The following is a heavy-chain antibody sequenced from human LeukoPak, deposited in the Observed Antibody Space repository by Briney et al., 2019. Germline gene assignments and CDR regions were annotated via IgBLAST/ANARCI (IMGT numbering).Heavy chain of an antibody. CDR2: IYYSGST. V-gene: IGHV4-39*07. CDR1: GGSISSSSYY. J-gene: IGHJ4*02. CDR3: ARGGVYYDTSAYSDY. D-gene: IGHD3-22*01. Sequence: SETLSLTCTVSGGSISSSSYYWGWIRQPPGRGLEWIGSIYYSGSTYYNPSPKSRVTISVDTSENQFSLNLSSVTAADTAVYYCARGGVYYDTSAYSDYWGQGTLVTVSS.